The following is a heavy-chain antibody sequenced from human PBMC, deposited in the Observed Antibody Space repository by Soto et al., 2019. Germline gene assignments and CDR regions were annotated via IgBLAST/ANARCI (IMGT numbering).Heavy chain of an antibody. CDR3: ARGGFIVTPPDF. V-gene: IGHV5-51*01. CDR2: IYPGDSNT. CDR1: GFNFGGSW. J-gene: IGHJ4*02. D-gene: IGHD2-15*01. Sequence: GESLKISCKASGFNFGGSWIGWVRQMPGKGLEWMGIIYPGDSNTRYSPSFQGQVTISADKSISTVYLQWRSLKPSDTAKYYCARGGFIVTPPDFWGQGTRVTVSS.